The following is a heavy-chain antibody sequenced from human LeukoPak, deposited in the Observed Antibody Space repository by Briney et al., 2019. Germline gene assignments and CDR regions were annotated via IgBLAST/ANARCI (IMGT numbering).Heavy chain of an antibody. V-gene: IGHV5-51*01. Sequence: GESLKISCKGSGYSFTSYWIGWVRQMPGKGLEWMAIIYPGDSDTRYSPPFQGQVTISADKSISTAYLQWSSLKASDTAMYYCARHVMITFGGPPSYYYMDVWGKGTTVTVSS. D-gene: IGHD3-16*01. J-gene: IGHJ6*03. CDR1: GYSFTSYW. CDR3: ARHVMITFGGPPSYYYMDV. CDR2: IYPGDSDT.